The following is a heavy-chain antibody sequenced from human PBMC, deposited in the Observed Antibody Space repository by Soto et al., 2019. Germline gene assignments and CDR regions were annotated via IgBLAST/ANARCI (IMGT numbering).Heavy chain of an antibody. J-gene: IGHJ4*02. CDR3: ARDTGYKSGWDY. CDR2: IKQDGSEK. V-gene: IGHV3-7*04. D-gene: IGHD6-19*01. CDR1: GFTFNNYW. Sequence: EVPLVESGGGLVQPGGSLRLSCAASGFTFNNYWMSWVRQAPGKGLEWVANIKQDGSEKYYVDSVKGRFTISRDNATNSLYLQMNSLRDEDTAVYYCARDTGYKSGWDYWGQGTLVTVSS.